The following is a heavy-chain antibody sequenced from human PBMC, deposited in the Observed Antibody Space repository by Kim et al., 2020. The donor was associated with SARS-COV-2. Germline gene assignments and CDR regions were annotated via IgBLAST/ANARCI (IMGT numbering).Heavy chain of an antibody. D-gene: IGHD3-9*01. Sequence: SETLSLTCTVSGSSIGAGYYRAWIRQPPGRGLEWIGGISHSGNTYSNPSLQSRISISVDTSKTQFSLNVTSVTAADTAVYSCARMVISDWFDFDVWGQGT. CDR2: ISHSGNT. V-gene: IGHV4-38-2*02. J-gene: IGHJ3*01. CDR3: ARMVISDWFDFDV. CDR1: GSSIGAGYY.